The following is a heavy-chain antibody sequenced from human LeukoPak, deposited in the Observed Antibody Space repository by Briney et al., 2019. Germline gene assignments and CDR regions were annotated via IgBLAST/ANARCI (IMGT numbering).Heavy chain of an antibody. Sequence: QAGGSLRLSCAASGFTFSSYAMHWVRQAPGKGLEWVAVISYDGSNKYYADSVKGRFTISRDNSKNTLYLQMNSLRAEDTAVYYCAREDSSGWAKSYRGYFDYWGQGTLVTVSS. CDR2: ISYDGSNK. CDR1: GFTFSSYA. V-gene: IGHV3-30-3*01. J-gene: IGHJ4*02. CDR3: AREDSSGWAKSYRGYFDY. D-gene: IGHD6-19*01.